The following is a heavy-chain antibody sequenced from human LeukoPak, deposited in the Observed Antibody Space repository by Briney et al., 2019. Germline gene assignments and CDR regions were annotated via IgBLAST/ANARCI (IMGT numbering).Heavy chain of an antibody. Sequence: GRSLRLSCAASGFTFSSYGMHWVRQAPGKGLEWVAVISYDGSNKYYADSVKGRFTISRDNSKNTLYLQMNSPRAEDTAVYYCAKEYYYGSGSSPLDYWGQGTLVTVSS. V-gene: IGHV3-30*18. CDR2: ISYDGSNK. CDR1: GFTFSSYG. J-gene: IGHJ4*02. D-gene: IGHD3-10*01. CDR3: AKEYYYGSGSSPLDY.